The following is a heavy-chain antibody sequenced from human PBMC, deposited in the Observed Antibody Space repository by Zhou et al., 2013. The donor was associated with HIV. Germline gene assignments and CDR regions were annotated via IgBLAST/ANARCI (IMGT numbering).Heavy chain of an antibody. Sequence: QVQLVQSGAEVKKPGASMKVSCKASGYNFISYGISWVRQAPGQGLEWMGWITGYNGNTNYAQKFQGRVTMTTDTSTSTAYMEMRSLRSDDTAVYYCARERTLRFGELLLAPDYNGMDVWGQGTTVTVSS. CDR2: ITGYNGNT. D-gene: IGHD3-10*01. V-gene: IGHV1-18*01. CDR3: ARERTLRFGELLLAPDYNGMDV. J-gene: IGHJ6*02. CDR1: GYNFISYG.